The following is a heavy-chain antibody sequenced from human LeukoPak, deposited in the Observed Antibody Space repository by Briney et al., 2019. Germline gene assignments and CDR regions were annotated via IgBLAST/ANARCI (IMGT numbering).Heavy chain of an antibody. D-gene: IGHD2-2*01. CDR1: GYTLTELS. V-gene: IGHV1-24*01. J-gene: IGHJ6*02. CDR3: ATGVRIVAVPAPGLGMDV. CDR2: FDPEDGET. Sequence: ASVKVSCKVSGYTLTELSMHWVRQAPGKGLEWMGGFDPEDGETIYAQKFQGRVTMTEDTSTDTAYMELSSLRSEDTAVYYCATGVRIVAVPAPGLGMDVWGQGTTVTVSS.